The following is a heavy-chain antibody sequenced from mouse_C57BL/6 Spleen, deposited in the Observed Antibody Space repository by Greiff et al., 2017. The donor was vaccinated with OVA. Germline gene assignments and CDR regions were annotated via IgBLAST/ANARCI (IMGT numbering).Heavy chain of an antibody. J-gene: IGHJ4*01. V-gene: IGHV1-5*01. CDR3: TRKGGYYDYDEDYAMDY. D-gene: IGHD2-4*01. CDR1: GYTFTSYW. CDR2: IYPGNSDT. Sequence: VQLQQSGTVLARPGASVKMSCKTSGYTFTSYWMHWVKQRPGQGLEWIGAIYPGNSDTSYNQKFKGKAKLTAVTSASTAYMELSSLTNEDSAVYYCTRKGGYYDYDEDYAMDYWGQGTSVTVSS.